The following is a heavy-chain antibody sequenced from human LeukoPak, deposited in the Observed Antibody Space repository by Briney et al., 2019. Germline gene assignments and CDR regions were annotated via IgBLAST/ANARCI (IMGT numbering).Heavy chain of an antibody. Sequence: PGGSLRLSCAASGFTFSSYRMNWVRQAPGKGLEWVSSISSSSSYIYYADSVKGRFTISRGNAKNSLYLQMNSLRAEDTAVYYCARDSLGLIGGAPSDFDYWGQGTLVTVSS. V-gene: IGHV3-21*01. CDR3: ARDSLGLIGGAPSDFDY. CDR2: ISSSSSYI. D-gene: IGHD1-26*01. CDR1: GFTFSSYR. J-gene: IGHJ4*02.